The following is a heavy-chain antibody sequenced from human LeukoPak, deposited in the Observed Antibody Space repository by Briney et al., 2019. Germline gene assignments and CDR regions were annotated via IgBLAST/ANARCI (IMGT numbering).Heavy chain of an antibody. J-gene: IGHJ4*02. V-gene: IGHV3-30*03. CDR3: AREAAWGQWYFDL. CDR2: IASDGGAK. Sequence: PGTSLRLSCVASGFPFHDHGIQWVRQAPGKGLEWVAVIASDGGAKVYADFVKGRFTLSRDNSKNTVFLQMNSLSVEDTAVYYFAREAAWGQWYFDLWGQGAPVTVSS. CDR1: GFPFHDHG. D-gene: IGHD6-19*01.